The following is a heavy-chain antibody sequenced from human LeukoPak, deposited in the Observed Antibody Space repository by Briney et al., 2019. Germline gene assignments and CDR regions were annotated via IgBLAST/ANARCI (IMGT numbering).Heavy chain of an antibody. Sequence: SETLSLTCTVSGDSISSTTYYWGWIRQSPGKGLEWIGSIYFSGTTYYTPSLKSRVTISVDTSKNQLFLRLSSMTAADTAVHYCASGDYNIGWFDPWGQGTLVIVSS. CDR1: GDSISSTTYY. D-gene: IGHD2-21*01. J-gene: IGHJ5*02. CDR2: IYFSGTT. V-gene: IGHV4-39*01. CDR3: ASGDYNIGWFDP.